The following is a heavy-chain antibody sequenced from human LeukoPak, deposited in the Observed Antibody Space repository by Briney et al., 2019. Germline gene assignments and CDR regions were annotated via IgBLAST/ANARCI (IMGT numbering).Heavy chain of an antibody. D-gene: IGHD6-19*01. J-gene: IGHJ4*02. Sequence: GGSLRLSCAASGFTFKTYSMHWVRQAPGKGLEWISHISSSSTTILYADSVNGRFTISRDNSKNSLYLQMNSLRPDDTAVYYCVNSQWLLLDYFDSWGQGTLVTVSS. CDR3: VNSQWLLLDYFDS. V-gene: IGHV3-48*04. CDR1: GFTFKTYS. CDR2: ISSSSTTI.